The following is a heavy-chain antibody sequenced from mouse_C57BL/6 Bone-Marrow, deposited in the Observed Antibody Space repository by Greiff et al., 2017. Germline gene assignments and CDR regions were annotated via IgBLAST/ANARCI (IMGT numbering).Heavy chain of an antibody. CDR3: ARGGSFDY. Sequence: VQLQQSGAELARPGASVKMSCKASGYTFTSYTMHWVKQRPGQGLEWIGYINPSSGYTKYNQKFKDKATLTADKSSSTAYMQLRSLTSEDSAVYCCARGGSFDYWGQGTTLTVSS. CDR2: INPSSGYT. J-gene: IGHJ2*01. CDR1: GYTFTSYT. D-gene: IGHD1-1*01. V-gene: IGHV1-4*01.